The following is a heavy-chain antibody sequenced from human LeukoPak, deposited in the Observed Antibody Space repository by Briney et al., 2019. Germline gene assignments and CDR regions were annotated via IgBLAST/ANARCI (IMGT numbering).Heavy chain of an antibody. V-gene: IGHV3-53*01. Sequence: GSLRLSCAASGFTVSSNYMSWVRQAPGKGLEWVSVIYSGGSTYYADSVKGLFTISRDNSKHTLYLQMNRLRAEDTAVYYCAREVYYMDVWGKGTTVTVSS. CDR3: AREVYYMDV. J-gene: IGHJ6*03. CDR2: IYSGGST. CDR1: GFTVSSNY.